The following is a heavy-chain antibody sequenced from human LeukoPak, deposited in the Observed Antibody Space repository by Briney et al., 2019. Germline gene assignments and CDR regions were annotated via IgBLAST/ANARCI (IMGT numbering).Heavy chain of an antibody. Sequence: GGSLRLSCAASGFTFSTYPMNWVRQAPGKGLEWVSIISGSGDTTYYADSVKGRFTISRDNSKNTLYLQMNSLRAEDTAVYYCAKKMLTAAGTPFFDFWGQGTLVTVSS. V-gene: IGHV3-23*01. CDR2: ISGSGDTT. CDR1: GFTFSTYP. CDR3: AKKMLTAAGTPFFDF. J-gene: IGHJ4*02. D-gene: IGHD6-13*01.